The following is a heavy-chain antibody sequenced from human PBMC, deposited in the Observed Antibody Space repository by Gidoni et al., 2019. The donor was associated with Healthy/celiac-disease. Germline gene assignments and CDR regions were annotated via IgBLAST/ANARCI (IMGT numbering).Heavy chain of an antibody. V-gene: IGHV3-74*01. Sequence: EVQLVESGGGFVQPGGSLRLPCAASGFTFRSYWMHWVRQAPGKGLVWVSRINRDGSSTSYADSVKGRFTISRDNAKNTLYLQMNSLRAEDTAVYYCARGKNTMRDYGMDVWGQGTTVTVSS. CDR2: INRDGSST. D-gene: IGHD3-22*01. J-gene: IGHJ6*02. CDR3: ARGKNTMRDYGMDV. CDR1: GFTFRSYW.